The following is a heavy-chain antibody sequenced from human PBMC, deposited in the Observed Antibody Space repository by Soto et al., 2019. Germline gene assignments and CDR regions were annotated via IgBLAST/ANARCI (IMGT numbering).Heavy chain of an antibody. CDR2: MNPNSGNT. D-gene: IGHD2-15*01. CDR3: ARERTVVGLDN. CDR1: GYTFTSYD. J-gene: IGHJ4*02. V-gene: IGHV1-8*01. Sequence: GASVKVSCKASGYTFTSYDINWVRQATGQGLEWMGWMNPNSGNTGYAQKFQGRVTMTRNTSITTAYMALSSLRSKETAVYYCARERTVVGLDNWGQGTLVTVP.